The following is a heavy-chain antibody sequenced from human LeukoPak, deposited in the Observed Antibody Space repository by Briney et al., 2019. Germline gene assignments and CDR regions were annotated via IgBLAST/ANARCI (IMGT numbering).Heavy chain of an antibody. V-gene: IGHV3-48*03. CDR2: ISSGAMSI. J-gene: IGHJ4*02. D-gene: IGHD3-3*01. Sequence: PGRSLRLSCAASGFTFSNYELKWTRQAPGEGLEWLAGISSGAMSIYYADSVKGRFTISSDDAKNSVYLQMSSLRADDTAIYYCARERPGDPGDETIFGGAPFDYWGQGTLVTVSS. CDR3: ARERPGDPGDETIFGGAPFDY. CDR1: GFTFSNYE.